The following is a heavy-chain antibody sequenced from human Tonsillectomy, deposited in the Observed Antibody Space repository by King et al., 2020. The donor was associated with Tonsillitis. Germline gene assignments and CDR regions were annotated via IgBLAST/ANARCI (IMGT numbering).Heavy chain of an antibody. CDR3: AIEGIYSGSHNGAFDI. J-gene: IGHJ3*02. Sequence: DVQLVESGGDLVKPGGSLRLSCAASGFTFSSYTMNWVRQAPGKGLEWVSFISSSSRYIYYADSVRGRFTISRDNAKNSLYLQMNSLRAEDTAVYYCAIEGIYSGSHNGAFDIWGQGTMVTVSS. V-gene: IGHV3-21*01. D-gene: IGHD1-26*01. CDR1: GFTFSSYT. CDR2: ISSSSRYI.